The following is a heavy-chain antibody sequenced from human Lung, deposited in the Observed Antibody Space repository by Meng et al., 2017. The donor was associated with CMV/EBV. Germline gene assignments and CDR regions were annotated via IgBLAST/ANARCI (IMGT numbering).Heavy chain of an antibody. J-gene: IGHJ6*04. V-gene: IGHV4-39*06. CDR1: GASITYNTYF. CDR3: ARIFPSDYYKYDRAV. Sequence: SETLSLXCSVSGASITYNTYFWDWLRQPPGKGLEWIGSISYGGSTLYNSSLKSRVSISLDASESQVTLRLNSVTAADTAVYYCARIFPSDYYKYDRAVWGTWTXVTGAS. CDR2: ISYGGST. D-gene: IGHD2-21*02.